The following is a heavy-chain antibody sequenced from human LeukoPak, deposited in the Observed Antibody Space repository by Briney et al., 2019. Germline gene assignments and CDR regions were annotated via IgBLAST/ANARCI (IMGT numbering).Heavy chain of an antibody. D-gene: IGHD4-17*01. CDR3: AKTLTYYFDY. CDR2: ISDNGGST. CDR1: GFTVSNSA. Sequence: GGSLRLSCAASGFTVSNSAMGWVRQTPGKGLEWVTGISDNGGSTYYADSVKGRFTISRDNSKNTLYLQMNSLRAEDTAVYYCAKTLTYYFDYWGQGTLVTVSS. J-gene: IGHJ4*02. V-gene: IGHV3-23*01.